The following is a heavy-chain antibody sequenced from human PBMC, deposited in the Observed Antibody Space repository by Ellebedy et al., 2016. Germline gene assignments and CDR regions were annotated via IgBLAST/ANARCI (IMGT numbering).Heavy chain of an antibody. CDR2: ISGSGGST. Sequence: GESLKISXAASGFTFSGYVMSWVRQAPGKGLEWISGISGSGGSTYYADSVKGRFTISRDNSKNMVYLQMNSLRAEDTAVYYCAKDHRYYGMDVWGQGTTVTVSS. CDR1: GFTFSGYV. CDR3: AKDHRYYGMDV. V-gene: IGHV3-23*01. J-gene: IGHJ6*02.